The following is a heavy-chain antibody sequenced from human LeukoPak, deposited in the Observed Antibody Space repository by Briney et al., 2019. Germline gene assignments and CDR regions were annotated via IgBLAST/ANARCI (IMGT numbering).Heavy chain of an antibody. J-gene: IGHJ4*02. V-gene: IGHV3-11*04. CDR2: VSSSGSTI. D-gene: IGHD6-13*01. CDR1: GFTFSDYY. CDR3: AKSSQGAAAPKDY. Sequence: GGSLRLSCAASGFTFSDYYMSWIRQAPGKGLEWVSYVSSSGSTIYYADSVKGRFTISRDNAKNSLYLQMNSLRAEDTAVYYCAKSSQGAAAPKDYWGQGTLVTVSS.